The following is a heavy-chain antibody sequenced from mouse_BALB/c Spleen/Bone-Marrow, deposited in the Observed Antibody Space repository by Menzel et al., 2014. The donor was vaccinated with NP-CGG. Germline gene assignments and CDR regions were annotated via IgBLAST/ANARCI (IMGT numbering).Heavy chain of an antibody. CDR1: GFTFTDYY. Sequence: EVMLVESGGGLVQPGGSLRLSCATSGFTFTDYYMSWVRQPPGKALEWLGFIRNKANGYTTEYSASVKGRLTISRDNSQSNLYLQMNTLRAEDSASNYCAREIGNNVRFAYWGQGTLVTVSA. CDR2: IRNKANGYTT. CDR3: AREIGNNVRFAY. V-gene: IGHV7-3*02. J-gene: IGHJ3*01. D-gene: IGHD2-1*01.